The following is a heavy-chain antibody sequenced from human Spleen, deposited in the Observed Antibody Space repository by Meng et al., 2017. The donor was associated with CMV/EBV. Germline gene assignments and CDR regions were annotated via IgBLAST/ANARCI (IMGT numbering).Heavy chain of an antibody. D-gene: IGHD2-2*01. CDR2: ISSVGTYI. J-gene: IGHJ6*02. Sequence: GESLKISCAASGFTVSSNYMSWVRQAPGKGLEWVASISSVGTYIYHADSVRGRFTISRDNSKNTLFLQMNSLRAEDTAVYYCAKGDQPSYYYYGMDVWGQGTTVTVSS. CDR1: GFTVSSNY. CDR3: AKGDQPSYYYYGMDV. V-gene: IGHV3-21*01.